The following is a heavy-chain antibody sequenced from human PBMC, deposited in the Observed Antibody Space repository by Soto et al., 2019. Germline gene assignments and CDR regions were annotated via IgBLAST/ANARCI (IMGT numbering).Heavy chain of an antibody. CDR3: ARSYYYDSSGYYPAAFDI. D-gene: IGHD3-22*01. J-gene: IGHJ3*02. Sequence: GGSLRLSCAASGFTFSSYSMNWVRQAPGKGLEWVSSISSSSSYIYYADSVKGRFTISRDNAKNSLYLQMNSLRAEDTAVYYCARSYYYDSSGYYPAAFDIWGQGTMVTVSS. V-gene: IGHV3-21*01. CDR1: GFTFSSYS. CDR2: ISSSSSYI.